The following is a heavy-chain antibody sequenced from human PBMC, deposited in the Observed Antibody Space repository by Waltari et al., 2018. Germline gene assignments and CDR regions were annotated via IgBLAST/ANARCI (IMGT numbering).Heavy chain of an antibody. D-gene: IGHD3-3*01. CDR1: GGSFSGYY. CDR3: ARARPYYDFWSVHFGNWFDP. V-gene: IGHV4-34*01. J-gene: IGHJ5*02. Sequence: QVQLQQWGAGLLKPSETLSLTCAVYGGSFSGYYWSWIRQPPGKGLEWIGEINHSGSTNYNPSLKSRVTISVDTSKNQFSLKLSSVTAADTAVYYCARARPYYDFWSVHFGNWFDPWGQGTLVTVSS. CDR2: INHSGST.